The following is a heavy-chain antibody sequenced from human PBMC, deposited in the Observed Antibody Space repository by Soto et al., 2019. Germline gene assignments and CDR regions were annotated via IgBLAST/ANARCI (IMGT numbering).Heavy chain of an antibody. V-gene: IGHV4-31*03. J-gene: IGHJ4*02. CDR2: IYYSGST. D-gene: IGHD3-22*01. Sequence: PSETLSLTCTVSGGSISSGGYYWSWIRQHPGKGLEWIGYIYYSGSTYYNPSLKSRVTISVDTSKNQFSLKLSSVTVADTAVYYCARDKRYYDSSGSYLYYFDCWGQGTLVTVSS. CDR1: GGSISSGGYY. CDR3: ARDKRYYDSSGSYLYYFDC.